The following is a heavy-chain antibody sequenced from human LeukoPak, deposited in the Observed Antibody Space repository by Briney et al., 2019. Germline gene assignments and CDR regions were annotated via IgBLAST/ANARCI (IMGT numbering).Heavy chain of an antibody. J-gene: IGHJ6*03. CDR1: GFTFSDYY. CDR3: ARGVGSSGYKGYYYYYMDV. Sequence: GGSLRLSCAASGFTFSDYYIIWIRQAPGKGLEWVSYISSSGSTIYYVDSVKGRFTISRDNAKNSLYLQMNSLRAEDTAMYYCARGVGSSGYKGYYYYYMDVWGKGTTVTISS. V-gene: IGHV3-11*01. D-gene: IGHD3-22*01. CDR2: ISSSGSTI.